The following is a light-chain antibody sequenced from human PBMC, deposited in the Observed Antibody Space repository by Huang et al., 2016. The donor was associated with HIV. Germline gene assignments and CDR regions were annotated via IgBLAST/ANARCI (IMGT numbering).Light chain of an antibody. V-gene: IGKV3-11*01. CDR3: QQRSDWPLT. J-gene: IGKJ4*01. Sequence: IVLTQSPATLSLSPGERATFSCRASQSVSAYLAWYQQKPGQAPRLLIYGSSNRATGIPARFSGSGSGTDFTLTISSLEPEDFAVYYCQQRSDWPLTFGGGTKVEIK. CDR1: QSVSAY. CDR2: GSS.